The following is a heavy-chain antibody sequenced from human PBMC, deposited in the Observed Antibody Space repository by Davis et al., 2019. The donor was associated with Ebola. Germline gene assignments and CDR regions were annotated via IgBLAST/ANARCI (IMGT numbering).Heavy chain of an antibody. V-gene: IGHV3-23*01. CDR3: AKEGIAVAGSYYGMDV. D-gene: IGHD6-19*01. CDR2: ISGSGGST. Sequence: PGGSLRLSCAASGFTFSSYAMSWVRQAPGKGLEWVSVISGSGGSTYYADSVKGRFTISRDNSKNTLYLQMNSLRAEDTAVYYCAKEGIAVAGSYYGMDVWGQGTTVTVSS. J-gene: IGHJ6*02. CDR1: GFTFSSYA.